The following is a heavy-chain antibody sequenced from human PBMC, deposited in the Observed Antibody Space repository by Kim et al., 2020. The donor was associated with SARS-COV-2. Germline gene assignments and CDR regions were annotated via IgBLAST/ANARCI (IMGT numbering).Heavy chain of an antibody. CDR2: VSYEGRNT. Sequence: GGSLRLSCVASGFTFSNYGMHWVRQAQGKGLEWVAIVSYEGRNTKYAASVEGRFTISRDNSKNTLYLQMNSLRTEDTALYYCVKEAAFTTVVVDYYFDYWGQGTLVTVSS. CDR1: GFTFSNYG. D-gene: IGHD2-15*01. J-gene: IGHJ4*02. CDR3: VKEAAFTTVVVDYYFDY. V-gene: IGHV3-30*18.